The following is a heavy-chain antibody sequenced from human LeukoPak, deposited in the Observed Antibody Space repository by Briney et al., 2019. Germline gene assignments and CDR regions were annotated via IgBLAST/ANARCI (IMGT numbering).Heavy chain of an antibody. D-gene: IGHD3-22*01. Sequence: GGSLRLSCTASGFTFSDYYMTWIRQAPGKGLEWVSYISGSSSYTNYADSVKGRFTISRDNAKNSLYLQMNSLRAEDTAVYFCARDRTGGTYYYDSSGYYDYWGQGTLVTVSS. CDR3: ARDRTGGTYYYDSSGYYDY. CDR2: ISGSSSYT. J-gene: IGHJ4*02. V-gene: IGHV3-11*05. CDR1: GFTFSDYY.